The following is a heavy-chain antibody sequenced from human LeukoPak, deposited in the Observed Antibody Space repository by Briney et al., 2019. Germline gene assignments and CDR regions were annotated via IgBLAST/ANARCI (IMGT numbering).Heavy chain of an antibody. CDR2: IKEDGSKK. J-gene: IGHJ4*02. D-gene: IGHD1-26*01. Sequence: GGSLRLSCAASGFNFRSYWMKWVRQAPGKGLEGVANIKEDGSKKYYVDSVKGRFTISRDNAENSLYLQMNSLRVEDTAVYYCARGSAWERGSYDYWGQGTLVTVSS. CDR3: ARGSAWERGSYDY. CDR1: GFNFRSYW. V-gene: IGHV3-7*05.